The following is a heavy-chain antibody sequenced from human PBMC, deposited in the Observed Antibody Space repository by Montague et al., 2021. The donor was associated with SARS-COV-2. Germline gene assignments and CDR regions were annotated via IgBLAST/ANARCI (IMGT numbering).Heavy chain of an antibody. CDR1: GDSISRSHYF. CDR3: ARWGLNNAFDI. Sequence: SETLSLTCSVSGDSISRSHYFWAWIRQPPGMGLEWIGSIYFTGKTYYHPSLKSRVTISIDTSKNHFSLRLSSVTAADSAVFYCARWGLNNAFDIWGLGTMIT. D-gene: IGHD1/OR15-1a*01. J-gene: IGHJ3*02. CDR2: IYFTGKT. V-gene: IGHV4-39*02.